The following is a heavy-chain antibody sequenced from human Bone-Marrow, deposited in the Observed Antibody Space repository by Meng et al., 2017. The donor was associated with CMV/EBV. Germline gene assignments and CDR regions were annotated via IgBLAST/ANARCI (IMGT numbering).Heavy chain of an antibody. J-gene: IGHJ4*02. D-gene: IGHD3-10*01. Sequence: GGSLRLSCAASGFTFSSYSMNWVRQAPGKGLEWVSSISSSSSYIYYADSVKGRLTISRDNAKNSLYLQMNSLRAEDTAVYYCARDSPGWLQGSGWGYYWGEATLVAVSS. CDR2: ISSSSSYI. V-gene: IGHV3-21*01. CDR1: GFTFSSYS. CDR3: ARDSPGWLQGSGWGYY.